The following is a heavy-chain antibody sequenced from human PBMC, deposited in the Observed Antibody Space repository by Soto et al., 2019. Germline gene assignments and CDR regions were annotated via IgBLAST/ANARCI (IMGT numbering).Heavy chain of an antibody. Sequence: PREALRLSCKVSGYSFAGYWITWVRQKPWKGREWMGLIDPSECQTYYSPSFRGHVTISVTKSITTVFLQWSSLRASDTAMYYCARQIYDSDTGPNFQYYFDSWGQGTPVTVSS. J-gene: IGHJ4*02. V-gene: IGHV5-10-1*01. CDR3: ARQIYDSDTGPNFQYYFDS. CDR1: GYSFAGYW. D-gene: IGHD3-22*01. CDR2: IDPSECQT.